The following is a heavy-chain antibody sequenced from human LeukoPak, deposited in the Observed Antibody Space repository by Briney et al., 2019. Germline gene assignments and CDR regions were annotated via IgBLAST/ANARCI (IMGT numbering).Heavy chain of an antibody. CDR3: ARYYVVTNYFDH. CDR1: GFTVSSNY. Sequence: GGSLRLSCAASGFTVSSNYMSWVRQAPGKGLEWVSVIYSGGSTYYADSVKGRFTISRDNSKNTLYLQMNSLRAEDTAVYYCARYYVVTNYFDHWGQGTLVTVSS. CDR2: IYSGGST. V-gene: IGHV3-53*01. D-gene: IGHD3-16*01. J-gene: IGHJ4*02.